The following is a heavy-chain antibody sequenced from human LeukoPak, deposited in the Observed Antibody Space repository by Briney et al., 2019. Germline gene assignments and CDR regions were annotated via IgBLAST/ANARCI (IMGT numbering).Heavy chain of an antibody. CDR2: INKNGDET. V-gene: IGHV3-23*01. D-gene: IGHD7-27*01. Sequence: HAGGCLRLSCAASGFSFSGTHMSSVPQALGEGPEWVSGINKNGDETYYVDSVKGRFTISRDNSKNMLFLQINSLRAEDTAVYYCAKDKHNWGSDYWGQGTLVTVSS. J-gene: IGHJ1*01. CDR3: AKDKHNWGSDY. CDR1: GFSFSGTH.